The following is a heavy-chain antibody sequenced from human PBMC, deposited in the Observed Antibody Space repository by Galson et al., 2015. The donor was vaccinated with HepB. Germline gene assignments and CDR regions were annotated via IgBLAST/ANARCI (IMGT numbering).Heavy chain of an antibody. CDR1: EFTVSSNY. CDR2: IYTGGST. CDR3: ARARPPDY. J-gene: IGHJ4*02. Sequence: SLRLSCAASEFTVSSNYMNWVRQAPGKGLEWVSVIYTGGSTYYADSVKGRFTISRDNSKNTVYLQMNSLRAEDTAVYYCARARPPDYWGQGTLVTVSS. V-gene: IGHV3-53*01.